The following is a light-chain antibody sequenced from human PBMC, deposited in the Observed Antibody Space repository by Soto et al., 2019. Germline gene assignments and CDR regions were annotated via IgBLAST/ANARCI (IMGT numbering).Light chain of an antibody. Sequence: QSALTQPASVSGSPRQSITISCTGTSSDVGGYNYVSWYQQHPGKAPKLMIYDVSNRPSGVSNRFSGSKSGNTASLTISGLQDEDEVDYYCSSYTSSSTLVVFGGGTKLTVL. CDR3: SSYTSSSTLVV. CDR2: DVS. J-gene: IGLJ2*01. V-gene: IGLV2-14*01. CDR1: SSDVGGYNY.